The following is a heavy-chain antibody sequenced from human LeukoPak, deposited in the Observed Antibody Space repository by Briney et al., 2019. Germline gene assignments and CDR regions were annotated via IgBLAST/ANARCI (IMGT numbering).Heavy chain of an antibody. J-gene: IGHJ4*02. D-gene: IGHD3-22*01. CDR1: GYTFTSYD. CDR2: VSPNSANT. Sequence: ASVKVSCKASGYTFTSYDVNWVRQATGQGLEWMGWVSPNSANTAYAQKFQGRVTMTRNTSISTAYMELSSLRSEDTAVYYCATKLSSGGYWGQGTLVTVSS. V-gene: IGHV1-8*01. CDR3: ATKLSSGGY.